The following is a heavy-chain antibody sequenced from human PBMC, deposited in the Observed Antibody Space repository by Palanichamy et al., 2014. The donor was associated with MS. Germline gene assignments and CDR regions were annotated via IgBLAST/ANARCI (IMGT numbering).Heavy chain of an antibody. CDR1: GITLSNNG. CDR3: ASSPAVAGTGWLES. J-gene: IGHJ4*02. V-gene: IGHV3-33*08. D-gene: IGHD6-19*01. CDR2: IWFDGTKT. Sequence: QVQLVESGGGVVHPGRSLGLSCVLSGITLSNNGMHWVRQAPGKGLEWIAYIWFDGTKTYYADSVKGRFTISRDNSKNTLYLQMESLRREDTAVYFCASSPAVAGTGWLESWGQGTPVTVSS.